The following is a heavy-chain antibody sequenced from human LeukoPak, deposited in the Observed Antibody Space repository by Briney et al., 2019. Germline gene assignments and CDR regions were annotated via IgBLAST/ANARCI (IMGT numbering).Heavy chain of an antibody. CDR2: ISGYNGNT. J-gene: IGHJ5*02. CDR3: ARDAREVLFWFGEFFP. CDR1: GYTFTSYG. D-gene: IGHD3-10*01. Sequence: GASVKVSCKASGYTFTSYGISWVRQAPGQGLEWMGWISGYNGNTNYAQKFQGRVTMTTDTSTSTAYMELRSLRSDDTAVYYCARDAREVLFWFGEFFPWGQGTLVTVSS. V-gene: IGHV1-18*01.